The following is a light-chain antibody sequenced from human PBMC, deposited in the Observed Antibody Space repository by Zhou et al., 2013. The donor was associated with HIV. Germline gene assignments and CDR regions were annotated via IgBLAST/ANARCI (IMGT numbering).Light chain of an antibody. CDR1: QDISSW. Sequence: DIQMTQSPSSVSASIGDRVTITCRASQDISSWLAWYQQNPGKAPRLLIYGASGLQSGVPSRFSGSGSGTDFTLTISSLQPEDVATYYCQKYNSAPRTFGQGTKVEIK. V-gene: IGKV1-12*01. CDR3: QKYNSAPRT. J-gene: IGKJ1*01. CDR2: GAS.